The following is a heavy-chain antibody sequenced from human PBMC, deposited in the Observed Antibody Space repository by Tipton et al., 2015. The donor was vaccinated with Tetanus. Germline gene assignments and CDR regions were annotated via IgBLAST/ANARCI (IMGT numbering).Heavy chain of an antibody. CDR1: GDNVSRTSVS. V-gene: IGHV6-1*01. J-gene: IGHJ4*02. CDR3: ARYSSGWYIDY. D-gene: IGHD6-19*01. CDR2: TYYRSKWYS. Sequence: GLVKPSQTLSLSCAISGDNVSRTSVSWLWIRQSPSRGLEWLGRTYYRSKWYSDYAVSVRSRITINPDTSKNQFSLQLNSVTPEDTAVYYCARYSSGWYIDYWGQGTLVTVSS.